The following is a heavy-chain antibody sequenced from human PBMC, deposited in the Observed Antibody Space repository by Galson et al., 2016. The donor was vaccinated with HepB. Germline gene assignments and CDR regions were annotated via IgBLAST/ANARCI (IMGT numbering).Heavy chain of an antibody. CDR3: AKAQGPHHQMYHYFDY. CDR2: LSDSGGST. V-gene: IGHV3-23*01. J-gene: IGHJ4*02. CDR1: GITFSRYA. Sequence: SLRLSCAASGITFSRYAMSWVRQAPGKGLEWVSGLSDSGGSTDYTGSVKGRFTISRDNSKNTLYLQVNSLRAEDTAVYYCAKAQGPHHQMYHYFDYWGQGTLVTVSS. D-gene: IGHD2-2*01.